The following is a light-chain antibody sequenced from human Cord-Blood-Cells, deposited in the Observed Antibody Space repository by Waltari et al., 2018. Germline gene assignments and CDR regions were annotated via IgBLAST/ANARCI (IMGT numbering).Light chain of an antibody. V-gene: IGLV2-8*01. CDR3: SSYAGSNNFEV. CDR1: CSDVGGYNY. CDR2: EVS. Sequence: QSALTQPPSASGSPGQSVTISCTGTCSDVGGYNYVSWYQQHPGKAPKLMIYEVSKRPSGVPDRFSGSKSGNTASLTVSGLQAEDEADYYCSSYAGSNNFEVFGGGTKLTVL. J-gene: IGLJ3*02.